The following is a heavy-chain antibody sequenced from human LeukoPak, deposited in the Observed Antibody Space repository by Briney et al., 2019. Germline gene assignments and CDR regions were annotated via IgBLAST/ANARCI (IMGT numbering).Heavy chain of an antibody. V-gene: IGHV3-53*01. J-gene: IGHJ4*02. Sequence: GGSLRPSCPASGFTVSSNYMSWVRKAPGKGLEWVSVIYRGGSTYYADSVKGRFTISRDNSKNTLYLQMNSLRAEDTAVYYCARVKVAVDTAMVFDYWGQGTLVTVSS. CDR3: ARVKVAVDTAMVFDY. D-gene: IGHD5-18*01. CDR1: GFTVSSNY. CDR2: IYRGGST.